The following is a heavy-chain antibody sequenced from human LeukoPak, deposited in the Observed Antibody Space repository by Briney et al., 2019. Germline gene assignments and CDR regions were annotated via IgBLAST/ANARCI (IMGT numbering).Heavy chain of an antibody. CDR3: ARVSLMIDFDY. J-gene: IGHJ4*02. D-gene: IGHD3-16*01. Sequence: GSLRLSCAASGFSFSTSWMNWLRQAPGKGLEWVANISPDGRETYYVDSVTGRFTISRDNAKNSLYLQMNSLRADDTAVYYCARVSLMIDFDYWARDPWSPSPQ. CDR1: GFSFSTSW. CDR2: ISPDGRET. V-gene: IGHV3-7*01.